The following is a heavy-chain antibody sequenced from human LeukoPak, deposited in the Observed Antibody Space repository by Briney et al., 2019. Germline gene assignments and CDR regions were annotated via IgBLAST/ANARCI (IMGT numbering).Heavy chain of an antibody. Sequence: SGTLSLTCTVSGGSISNHYWSWIRQPPGKGLEWIGYIYYSGSTNYNPSLKSRVTISVDTSKNQFSLKLSSVSAADTALYYCARDVGGYFDYWGQGTLVTVSS. V-gene: IGHV4-59*11. CDR2: IYYSGST. CDR1: GGSISNHY. D-gene: IGHD3-16*01. CDR3: ARDVGGYFDY. J-gene: IGHJ4*02.